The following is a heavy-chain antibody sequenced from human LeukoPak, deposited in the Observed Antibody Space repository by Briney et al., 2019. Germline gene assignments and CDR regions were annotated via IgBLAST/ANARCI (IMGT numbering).Heavy chain of an antibody. V-gene: IGHV3-30*04. J-gene: IGHJ4*02. D-gene: IGHD2-15*01. CDR3: ASGGRYCSGGSCYSSYYFDY. Sequence: TGGSLRLSCAASGFTFSTYPMHWVRQAPGKGLEWVAVISYDGSNKYYADSVKGRFTISRDNSKNTLYLQMNSLRAEDTAVYYCASGGRYCSGGSCYSSYYFDYWAREPWSPSPQ. CDR1: GFTFSTYP. CDR2: ISYDGSNK.